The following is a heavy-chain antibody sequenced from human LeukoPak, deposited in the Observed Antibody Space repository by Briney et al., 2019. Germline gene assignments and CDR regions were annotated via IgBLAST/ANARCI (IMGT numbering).Heavy chain of an antibody. CDR3: ARDYRKGYCSGGSCYTPVAFDI. J-gene: IGHJ3*02. CDR1: GYTFTGYY. D-gene: IGHD2-15*01. V-gene: IGHV1-2*02. CDR2: INPNSGGT. Sequence: ASVKVSCKASGYTFTGYYMHWVRQAPGQGLEWMGWINPNSGGTSYAQKFQGRVTMTRDTSISTAYMELSRLRSDDTAVYYCARDYRKGYCSGGSCYTPVAFDIWGQGTMVTVSS.